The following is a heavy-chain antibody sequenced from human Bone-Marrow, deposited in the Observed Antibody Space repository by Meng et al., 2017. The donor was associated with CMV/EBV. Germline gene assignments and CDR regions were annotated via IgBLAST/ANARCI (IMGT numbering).Heavy chain of an antibody. V-gene: IGHV3-21*01. D-gene: IGHD2-2*01. Sequence: GESLKISCAASGFTFSSYSMNWVRQAPGKGLEWVSSISSSSSYIYYTDSVKGRYTISRDNAKNTLYLQMNSMRAEDAAVYYCARARVVVPAAHCFDYWGQGTLVTVSS. J-gene: IGHJ4*02. CDR3: ARARVVVPAAHCFDY. CDR1: GFTFSSYS. CDR2: ISSSSSYI.